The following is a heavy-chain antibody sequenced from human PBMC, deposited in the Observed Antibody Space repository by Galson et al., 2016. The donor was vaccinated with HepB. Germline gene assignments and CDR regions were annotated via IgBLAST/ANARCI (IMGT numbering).Heavy chain of an antibody. CDR3: TRGTLGNTASMALDY. J-gene: IGHJ4*02. V-gene: IGHV4-4*02. CDR2: VYQTGTA. D-gene: IGHD5-24*01. Sequence: SETLSFTCSVSGVSISTDYWWSWVRQSPGEGFEWIGEVYQTGTAHYNPSFTRRATISVDTSKTQISLSLASVTAADTAIYYCTRGTLGNTASMALDYWGQGTLVSVSS. CDR1: GVSISTDYW.